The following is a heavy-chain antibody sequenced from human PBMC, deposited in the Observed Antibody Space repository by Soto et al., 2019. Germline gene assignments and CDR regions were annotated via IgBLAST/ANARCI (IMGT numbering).Heavy chain of an antibody. Sequence: PSETLSLTCTVSGGSISSYYWSWIRQPPGKGLEWIGYIYYSGSTNYNPSLKSRVTISVDTSKNQFSLKLSSVTAADTAVYYCARDMGAAAGREYYFDYWGQGTLVTVSS. CDR2: IYYSGST. J-gene: IGHJ4*02. D-gene: IGHD6-13*01. CDR3: ARDMGAAAGREYYFDY. V-gene: IGHV4-59*12. CDR1: GGSISSYY.